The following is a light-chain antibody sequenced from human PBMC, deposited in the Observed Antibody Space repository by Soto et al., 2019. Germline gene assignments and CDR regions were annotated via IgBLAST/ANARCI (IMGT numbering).Light chain of an antibody. J-gene: IGLJ1*01. CDR3: YSYTSSSTYV. Sequence: QSALTQPASVSGSPGQSITISCTGTSSDVGAYNYVSWYQQHPAKVPKLMIYDVSNRPSGVSDRFSGSKSGNTASLTISGLQAEDDADYYCYSYTSSSTYVFGTGTKLTVL. V-gene: IGLV2-14*01. CDR2: DVS. CDR1: SSDVGAYNY.